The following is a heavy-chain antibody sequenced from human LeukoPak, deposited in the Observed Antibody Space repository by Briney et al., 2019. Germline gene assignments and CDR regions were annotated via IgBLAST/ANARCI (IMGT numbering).Heavy chain of an antibody. V-gene: IGHV1-69*04. D-gene: IGHD3-22*01. CDR3: ARSSSHSSGYYYVDY. CDR2: IIPILGIA. CDR1: GGTCSSYA. J-gene: IGHJ4*02. Sequence: SVKVSCKASGGTCSSYAISWVRQAPGQGLEWMGRIIPILGIANYAQKFQGRVTITADKYTSTAYMELSSLRSEDTAVYYCARSSSHSSGYYYVDYWGQGTLVTVSS.